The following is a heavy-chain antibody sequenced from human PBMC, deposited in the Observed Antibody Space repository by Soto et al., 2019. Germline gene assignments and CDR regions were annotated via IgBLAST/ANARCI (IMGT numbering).Heavy chain of an antibody. CDR1: GGSISDNW. V-gene: IGHV4-4*02. CDR3: ARHIAVPRTRGLDF. D-gene: IGHD6-19*01. Sequence: QVQLQESGPGLVKPSGTLSLTCAVSGGSISDNWWSWVRQPPGKGLEGIGEIYHTGTTHYNPSLWSRVTISIDKPKNQFSLKLSSVTAADTAVYYCARHIAVPRTRGLDFWGQGTLVTVSS. CDR2: IYHTGTT. J-gene: IGHJ4*02.